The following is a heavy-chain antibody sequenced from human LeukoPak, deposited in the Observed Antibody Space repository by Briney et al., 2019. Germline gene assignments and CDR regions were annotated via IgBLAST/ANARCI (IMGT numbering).Heavy chain of an antibody. CDR1: GGSISSGGYS. V-gene: IGHV4-30-2*01. CDR3: ASYYYGSGSYLGAFDI. J-gene: IGHJ3*02. Sequence: PSQTLSLTCAVSGGSISSGGYSWSGIRQPPGKGLEWIGYIYHSGSTYYNPSLKSRVTISVDRSKNQFSLKLRSVTAADTAVYYCASYYYGSGSYLGAFDIWGQGTMVTVSS. CDR2: IYHSGST. D-gene: IGHD3-10*01.